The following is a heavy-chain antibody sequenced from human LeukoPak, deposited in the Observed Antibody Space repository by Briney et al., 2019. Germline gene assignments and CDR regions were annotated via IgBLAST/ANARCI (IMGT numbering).Heavy chain of an antibody. Sequence: SETLPLTCTVSGGSISSSSYYWGWIRQPPGKGLEWIGSIYYSGSTYYNPSLKSRVTISVDTSKNQFSLKLSSVTAADTAVYYCARHHSRITIFGVVTDDAFDIWGQGTMVTVSS. CDR3: ARHHSRITIFGVVTDDAFDI. V-gene: IGHV4-39*01. J-gene: IGHJ3*02. CDR2: IYYSGST. D-gene: IGHD3-3*01. CDR1: GGSISSSSYY.